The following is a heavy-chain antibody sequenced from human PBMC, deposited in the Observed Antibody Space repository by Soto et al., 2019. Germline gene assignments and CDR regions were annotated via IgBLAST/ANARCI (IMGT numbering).Heavy chain of an antibody. Sequence: QVQLVQSGAEVKKPGSSVKVSCKASGGTFSSYAISWVRQAPGQGLEWMGGIIPIFGTANYAQKFQGRVTITADESTSTAYMELSSLRSEDTAVYYCARSVLLWFGDVVIAYYFGYWGQGTLVTVSS. CDR2: IIPIFGTA. V-gene: IGHV1-69*01. J-gene: IGHJ4*02. CDR1: GGTFSSYA. CDR3: ARSVLLWFGDVVIAYYFGY. D-gene: IGHD3-10*01.